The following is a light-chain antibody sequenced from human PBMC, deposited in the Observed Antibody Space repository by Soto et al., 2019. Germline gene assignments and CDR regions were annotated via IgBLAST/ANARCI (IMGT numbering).Light chain of an antibody. Sequence: AIQMTQSPSSLSASVGDRATIICRASQGIRSDLGWYQQRPGKAPKLLIYATSNLQSGVPARFSGSGSGTDFTLTISSLQPEDFATYYCLQDYSYPRTFGQGTKVEIK. CDR3: LQDYSYPRT. V-gene: IGKV1-6*01. J-gene: IGKJ1*01. CDR2: ATS. CDR1: QGIRSD.